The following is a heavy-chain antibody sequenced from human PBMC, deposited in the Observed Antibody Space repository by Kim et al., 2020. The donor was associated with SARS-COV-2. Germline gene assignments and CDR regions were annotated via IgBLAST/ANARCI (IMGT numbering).Heavy chain of an antibody. J-gene: IGHJ3*02. CDR3: TRVPLYSNSWWDAFDI. V-gene: IGHV3-73*01. CDR1: GFTFSDSA. D-gene: IGHD6-13*01. CDR2: IRSKANSYAT. Sequence: GGSLRLSCAASGFTFSDSAMYWVRQASGKGLEWVGRIRSKANSYATAYAASVKGRFTISRDDSKNTAYLQMNSLKTEDTAIYYCTRVPLYSNSWWDAFDIWGQGTMVTVSS.